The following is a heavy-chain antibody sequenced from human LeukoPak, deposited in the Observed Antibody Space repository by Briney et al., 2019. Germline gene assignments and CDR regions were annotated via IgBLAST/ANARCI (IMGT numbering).Heavy chain of an antibody. CDR3: ATPDYYDGSGYYDLYY. CDR2: FDPEDGET. CDR1: GYTLTELS. Sequence: ASVKVSCTVSGYTLTELSMHWVRQAPGKGLEWMGGFDPEDGETIYAQKFQGRVTMTEDTSTDTAYMELSSLRSEDTAVYYCATPDYYDGSGYYDLYYWGQGNLVTVSS. V-gene: IGHV1-24*01. D-gene: IGHD3-22*01. J-gene: IGHJ4*02.